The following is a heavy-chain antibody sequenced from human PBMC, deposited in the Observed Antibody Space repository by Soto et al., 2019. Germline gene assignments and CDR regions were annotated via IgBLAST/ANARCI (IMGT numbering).Heavy chain of an antibody. CDR3: AKNSHVRGYIGYDDDNK. CDR2: ISNSGRSS. CDR1: GFSFSSYA. V-gene: IGHV3-23*01. D-gene: IGHD5-12*01. J-gene: IGHJ4*02. Sequence: GGSLRLSCAASGFSFSSYAMTWVRQAPGQGLEWVSGISNSGRSSSYADPVKGRFTTSRDNSKNMLYLQMNSLRAEDTAVYFCAKNSHVRGYIGYDDDNKWGQGALVTVSS.